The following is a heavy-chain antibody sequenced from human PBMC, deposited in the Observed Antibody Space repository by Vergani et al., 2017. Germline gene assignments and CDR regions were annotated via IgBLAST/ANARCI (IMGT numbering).Heavy chain of an antibody. CDR2: INPSGGST. D-gene: IGHD3-3*01. Sequence: QVQLVQSGAEVKKPGASVKVSCKASGYTFTSYYMHWVRQAPGQGLEWMGIINPSGGSTSYAQKFQGRVTMTRDTSTSTVYMELSSLRSEDTAVYYCARVPTVRLEWLTEYYYYYMDVWGKGTTVTVSS. CDR1: GYTFTSYY. CDR3: ARVPTVRLEWLTEYYYYYMDV. V-gene: IGHV1-46*01. J-gene: IGHJ6*03.